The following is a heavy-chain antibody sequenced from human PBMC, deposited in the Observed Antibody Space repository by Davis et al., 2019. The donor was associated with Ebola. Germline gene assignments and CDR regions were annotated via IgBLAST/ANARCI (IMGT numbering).Heavy chain of an antibody. V-gene: IGHV3-30*04. CDR3: AREDTYYDILTGGWFDP. D-gene: IGHD3-9*01. CDR1: GFTFRSYV. Sequence: GESLKISCAASGFTFRSYVMHWVRQAPGKGLEWVAVISYDGSNKYYADSVKGRFTISRDNAKNSLYLQMNSLRAEDTAVYYCAREDTYYDILTGGWFDPWGQGTLVTVSS. J-gene: IGHJ5*02. CDR2: ISYDGSNK.